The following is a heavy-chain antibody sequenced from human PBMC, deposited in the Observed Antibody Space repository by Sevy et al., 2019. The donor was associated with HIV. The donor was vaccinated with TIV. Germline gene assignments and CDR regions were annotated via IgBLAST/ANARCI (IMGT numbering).Heavy chain of an antibody. V-gene: IGHV4-59*08. J-gene: IGHJ4*02. CDR2: IYYNGHI. D-gene: IGHD1-26*01. Sequence: ETLSLTCTVSGGSITSLYWNWIRQPPGKGLEWIANIYYNGHINYNPSIKSRVTLSLDTSKNQFSLRLSSVTAADTAMYYCTGENAWGRGYSWGQGTLVTVSS. CDR1: GGSITSLY. CDR3: TGENAWGRGYS.